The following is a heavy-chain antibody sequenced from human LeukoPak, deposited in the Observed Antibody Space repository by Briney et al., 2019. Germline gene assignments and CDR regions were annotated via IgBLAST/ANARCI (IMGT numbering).Heavy chain of an antibody. D-gene: IGHD2-2*01. J-gene: IGHJ5*02. V-gene: IGHV3-11*01. Sequence: GGSLRLSCAASGFTFSDYYMSWIRQAPGKGLEWVSYISSSGSTIYYADSVKGRFTISRDNAKNSLYLQMNSLRAEDTAVYYCARDGAESSIVVVPAAIDNWFDPWGQGTLVTVSS. CDR1: GFTFSDYY. CDR3: ARDGAESSIVVVPAAIDNWFDP. CDR2: ISSSGSTI.